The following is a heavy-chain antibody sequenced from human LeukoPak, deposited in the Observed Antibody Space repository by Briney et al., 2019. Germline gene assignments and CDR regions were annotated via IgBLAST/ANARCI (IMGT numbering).Heavy chain of an antibody. Sequence: SETLSLTCTVSGGSISSYYWSWIRQPPGKGLEWIGYIYYSGSTNYNPSLKSRVTISVDASKNQFSLKLSSVTAADTAVYYCARHMGLYYAPDYWGQGTLVTVSS. CDR2: IYYSGST. J-gene: IGHJ4*02. CDR3: ARHMGLYYAPDY. D-gene: IGHD3-10*01. V-gene: IGHV4-59*08. CDR1: GGSISSYY.